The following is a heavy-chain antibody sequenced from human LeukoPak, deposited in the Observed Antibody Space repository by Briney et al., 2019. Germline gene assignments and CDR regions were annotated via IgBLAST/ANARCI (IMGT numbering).Heavy chain of an antibody. CDR3: ARGMATIDGHYYYMDV. J-gene: IGHJ6*03. V-gene: IGHV3-21*01. CDR2: LSSSGGST. CDR1: GFTFSNYG. D-gene: IGHD5-24*01. Sequence: PGGSLRLSCAASGFTFSNYGMNWVRQAPGKGLEWVSALSSSGGSTYYADSVKGRFTISRDNAKNSLYLQMNSLRAEDTAVYYCARGMATIDGHYYYMDVWGKGTTVTVSS.